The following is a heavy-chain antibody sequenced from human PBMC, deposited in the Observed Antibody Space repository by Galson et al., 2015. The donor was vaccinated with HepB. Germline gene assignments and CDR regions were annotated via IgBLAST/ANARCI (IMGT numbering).Heavy chain of an antibody. J-gene: IGHJ4*02. CDR3: ARDTEEFYSRGDPGYFDY. Sequence: ETLSLTCTVSGGSISSYYWSWIRQPAGKGLEWIGRIYTSGSTNYNPSLKSRVTMSVDTSKNQFSLKLSSVTAADTAVHYCARDTEEFYSRGDPGYFDYWGQGTLVTVSS. D-gene: IGHD4-17*01. V-gene: IGHV4-4*07. CDR1: GGSISSYY. CDR2: IYTSGST.